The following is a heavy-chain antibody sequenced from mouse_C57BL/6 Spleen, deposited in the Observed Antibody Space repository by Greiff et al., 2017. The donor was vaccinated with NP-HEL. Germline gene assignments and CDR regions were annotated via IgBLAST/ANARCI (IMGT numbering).Heavy chain of an antibody. V-gene: IGHV1-55*01. CDR1: GYTFTSYW. CDR3: AREGTTVVASDY. CDR2: IYPGSGST. J-gene: IGHJ2*01. D-gene: IGHD1-1*01. Sequence: QVQLQQSGAELVKPGASVKMSCKASGYTFTSYWITWVKQRPGQGLEWIGDIYPGSGSTNYNEKFKSKATLTVDKSSSTAYMQLSSLTSEDSAVYYCAREGTTVVASDYWGQGTTLTVSS.